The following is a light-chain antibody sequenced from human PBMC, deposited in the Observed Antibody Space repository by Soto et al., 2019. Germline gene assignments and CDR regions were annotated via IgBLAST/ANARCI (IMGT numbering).Light chain of an antibody. CDR2: DAS. CDR3: QQRSNWPPYT. V-gene: IGKV3-11*01. CDR1: QSVSSY. Sequence: EIVLTQSPATLSLSPGERATLSCRASQSVSSYLAWYQQKPGQAPRLLIYDASNRATGIPARFSGSGSGTHFTLPISSLEPEDFAVYYCQQRSNWPPYTFGQGTKLEIK. J-gene: IGKJ2*01.